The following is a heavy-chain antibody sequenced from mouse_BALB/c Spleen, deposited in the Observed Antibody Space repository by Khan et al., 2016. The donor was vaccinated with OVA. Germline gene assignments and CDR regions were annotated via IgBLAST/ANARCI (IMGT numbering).Heavy chain of an antibody. CDR2: ISSGDTT. CDR3: ARGVWFAY. CDR1: GFTFSNYG. Sequence: EVKLVESGGGLVKPGGSLKLSCAASGFTFSNYGVSWVRQTPEKRLEWVASISSGDTTYYPDSEKGRFTISRDNARNILYLQMSSLRSEDTATYYWARGVWFAYWGQGTLVTVSA. V-gene: IGHV5-6-5*01. J-gene: IGHJ3*01.